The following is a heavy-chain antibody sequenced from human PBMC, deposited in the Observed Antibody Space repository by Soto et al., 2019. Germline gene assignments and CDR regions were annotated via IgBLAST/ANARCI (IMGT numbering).Heavy chain of an antibody. J-gene: IGHJ4*02. V-gene: IGHV4-31*03. CDR2: IYYSGSA. Sequence: SETLSLTCTVSGGSISSGGYYWSWIRQHPGKGLEWIGYIYYSGSAYYNPSLKSRVTISVDTSKNQFSLRLSSVTAADTAVYYCARHTPAISISDHWGPGTLVTVSS. CDR1: GGSISSGGYY. D-gene: IGHD2-15*01. CDR3: ARHTPAISISDH.